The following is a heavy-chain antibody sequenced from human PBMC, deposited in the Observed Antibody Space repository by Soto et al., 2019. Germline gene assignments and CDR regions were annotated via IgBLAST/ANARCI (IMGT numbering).Heavy chain of an antibody. D-gene: IGHD3-16*01. CDR3: ARDRGGYAYPVFQH. J-gene: IGHJ1*01. V-gene: IGHV3-48*03. Sequence: GGSLGLSCAASGFTFSDYRMTWVRQAPGKGLEWLSYISGRGSAIYYADSVKGRFTISRDNAKNSLFLQMDSLTAADTAVYYCARDRGGYAYPVFQHWGQGTLVTVSS. CDR2: ISGRGSAI. CDR1: GFTFSDYR.